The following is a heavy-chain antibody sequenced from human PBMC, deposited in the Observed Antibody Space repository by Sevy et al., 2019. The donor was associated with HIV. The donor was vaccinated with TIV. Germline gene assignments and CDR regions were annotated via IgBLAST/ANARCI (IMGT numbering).Heavy chain of an antibody. CDR2: ISWDGGST. CDR3: AKAHRTVANYFDY. V-gene: IGHV3-43D*04. J-gene: IGHJ4*02. CDR1: GFTFDDYA. Sequence: GGSLRLSCAASGFTFDDYAMHWVRQAPGKGLEWVYLISWDGGSTYYADSVKGRFTISRDNSKNSLYLRMNSLRAEDTALYYCAKAHRTVANYFDYWGQGTLVTVSS. D-gene: IGHD5-12*01.